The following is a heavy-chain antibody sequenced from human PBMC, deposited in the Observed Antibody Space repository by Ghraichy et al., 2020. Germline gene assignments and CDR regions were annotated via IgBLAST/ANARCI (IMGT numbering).Heavy chain of an antibody. Sequence: GGSLRLSCAASGFTFSSYGMHWVRQAPGKGLEWVAVISYDGSNKSYADSVKGRFTISRDNSKNTLYLQMNSLRAEDTAVYYCAKDQTCLSYFGICWYFDFWGRGTLVTVSS. CDR2: ISYDGSNK. D-gene: IGHD1-26*01. J-gene: IGHJ2*01. CDR1: GFTFSSYG. CDR3: AKDQTCLSYFGICWYFDF. V-gene: IGHV3-30*18.